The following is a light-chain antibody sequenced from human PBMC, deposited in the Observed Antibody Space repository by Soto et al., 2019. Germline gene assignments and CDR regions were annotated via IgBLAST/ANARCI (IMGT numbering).Light chain of an antibody. CDR2: GAS. CDR1: QSISRY. Sequence: IVLTQSPGTLSLSPGERTTLSCRASQSISRYIAWYQQKPGQGPRLLIYGASSRATGTPDRFSGSGSGTDFTLTINRLEPEDFALYYCQQYGSSPPTFGQGTKVEIK. J-gene: IGKJ1*01. V-gene: IGKV3-20*01. CDR3: QQYGSSPPT.